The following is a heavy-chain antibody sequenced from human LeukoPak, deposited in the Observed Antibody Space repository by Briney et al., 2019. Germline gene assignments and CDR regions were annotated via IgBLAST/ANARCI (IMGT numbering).Heavy chain of an antibody. CDR3: ASVQQFLISAFYYYYMDV. CDR2: IYYSGST. Sequence: PSETLPLTCTVSGGSISSSSYYWGWIRQPPGKGLEWIGSIYYSGSTYYNPSLKSRVTISVDTSKNQFSLKLSSVTAADTAVYYCASVQQFLISAFYYYYMDVWGKGTTVTISS. D-gene: IGHD2/OR15-2a*01. CDR1: GGSISSSSYY. V-gene: IGHV4-39*07. J-gene: IGHJ6*03.